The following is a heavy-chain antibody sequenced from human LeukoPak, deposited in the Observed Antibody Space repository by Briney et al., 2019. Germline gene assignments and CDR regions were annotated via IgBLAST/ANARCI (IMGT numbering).Heavy chain of an antibody. Sequence: SETLSLTCDVYGGSLSDYCWTWIRQTPGKGLEWIGHMNHLMTTNYNPSLESRVTISLDTSKNQFSLNLTSVTAADTAVYYCARARGYGSNLFDYWGQGTLVTVSS. CDR3: ARARGYGSNLFDY. J-gene: IGHJ4*02. D-gene: IGHD4-23*01. CDR2: MNHLMTT. CDR1: GGSLSDYC. V-gene: IGHV4-34*01.